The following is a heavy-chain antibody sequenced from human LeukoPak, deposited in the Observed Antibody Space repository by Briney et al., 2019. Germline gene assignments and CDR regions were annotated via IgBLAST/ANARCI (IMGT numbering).Heavy chain of an antibody. Sequence: SETLSLTCSVSGGSINNYYWSWIRQPPGKGLEWIGYIYYSGSTNYNPSLRSRVTISVDTSKNQFSLKLSSVTAADTAVYYCSRATMAGTYMDVWGKGTTVTVSS. J-gene: IGHJ6*03. CDR2: IYYSGST. CDR3: SRATMAGTYMDV. D-gene: IGHD1-1*01. V-gene: IGHV4-59*01. CDR1: GGSINNYY.